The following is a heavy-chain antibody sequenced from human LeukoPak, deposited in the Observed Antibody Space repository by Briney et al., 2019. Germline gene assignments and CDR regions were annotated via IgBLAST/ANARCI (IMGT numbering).Heavy chain of an antibody. CDR1: GGTFSSYA. CDR2: IIPIFGTA. J-gene: IGHJ4*02. Sequence: GSSVKVSCKASGGTFSSYAISWARQAPGQGLEWMGGIIPIFGTANYAQKFQGRVTITADESTSTAYMELSSLRSEDTAVYYCARDLHELRFLEWLLPGDYWGQGTLVTVSS. D-gene: IGHD3-3*01. V-gene: IGHV1-69*01. CDR3: ARDLHELRFLEWLLPGDY.